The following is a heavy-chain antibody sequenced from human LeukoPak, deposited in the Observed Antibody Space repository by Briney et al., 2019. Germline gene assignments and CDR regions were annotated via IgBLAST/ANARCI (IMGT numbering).Heavy chain of an antibody. V-gene: IGHV1-2*02. CDR3: ARGGGRWQWLVTDSYYFDY. CDR2: ISPTSGGT. CDR1: GYTFTGYY. Sequence: ASVKVSCKASGYTFTGYYMHWVRQAPGQGLEWMGWISPTSGGTNYAQKFQGRVTMTRDTSISTAYMELSRLRSDDTAVYYCARGGGRWQWLVTDSYYFDYWGQGTLVTVSS. J-gene: IGHJ4*02. D-gene: IGHD6-19*01.